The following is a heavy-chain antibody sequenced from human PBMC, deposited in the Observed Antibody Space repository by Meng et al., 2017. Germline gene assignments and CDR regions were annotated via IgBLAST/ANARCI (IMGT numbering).Heavy chain of an antibody. CDR1: GGSISSGGYY. Sequence: GGSLRLSCTVSGGSISSGGYYWGWIRQAPEKGLVWVSRINSDGSSTSYADSVKGRFTISRDNPKNSLYLQMNSLRAEDTALYHCARGPRYSRDWSENWFDPWGQGTLVTVSS. V-gene: IGHV3-74*01. CDR2: INSDGSST. J-gene: IGHJ5*02. D-gene: IGHD6-19*01. CDR3: ARGPRYSRDWSENWFDP.